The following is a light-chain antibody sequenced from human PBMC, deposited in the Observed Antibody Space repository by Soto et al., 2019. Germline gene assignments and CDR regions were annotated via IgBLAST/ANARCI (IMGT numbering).Light chain of an antibody. CDR2: EVS. CDR1: ASDVGGYDY. Sequence: QSALTQPASVSGSPGQSITISCTGTASDVGGYDYVSWYQQHPGKAPKLIIYEVSNRPSGVSNRFSGSKSGSTASLTISGLQAEDEADYYCNSFTAYTTRYLFGTGTKLTVL. V-gene: IGLV2-14*01. J-gene: IGLJ1*01. CDR3: NSFTAYTTRYL.